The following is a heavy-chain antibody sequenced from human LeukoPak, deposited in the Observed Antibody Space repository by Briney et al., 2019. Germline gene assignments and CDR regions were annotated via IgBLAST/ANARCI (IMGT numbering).Heavy chain of an antibody. D-gene: IGHD2-15*01. CDR1: GFTFSRYW. V-gene: IGHV3-74*01. Sequence: GGSLRLSCAASGFTFSRYWMHWVRQAPGKGLVWVSRINSDGSSTSYADSVKGRFTISRDNAKNTLYLQMNSLRAEDTAVYYCARGQGYCSGGSCYGFFDYWGQGTLVTVSS. CDR3: ARGQGYCSGGSCYGFFDY. J-gene: IGHJ4*02. CDR2: INSDGSST.